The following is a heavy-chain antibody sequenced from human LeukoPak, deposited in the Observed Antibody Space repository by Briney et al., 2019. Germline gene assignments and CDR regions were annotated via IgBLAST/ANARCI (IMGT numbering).Heavy chain of an antibody. Sequence: PSETLSLTCTVSGYSISSGYYWGWIRQPPGKGLEWIGNIYHTGTTYYNPSLKSRVTISVDTSKNHFSLKLSSVTAADTAVYYCARSSSGWSLYFFDYWGQGTLVTVSS. CDR1: GYSISSGYY. D-gene: IGHD6-19*01. J-gene: IGHJ4*02. CDR3: ARSSSGWSLYFFDY. CDR2: IYHTGTT. V-gene: IGHV4-38-2*02.